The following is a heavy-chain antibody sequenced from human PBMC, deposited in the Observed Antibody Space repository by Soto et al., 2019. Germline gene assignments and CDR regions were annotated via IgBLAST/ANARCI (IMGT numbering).Heavy chain of an antibody. D-gene: IGHD6-13*01. Sequence: QVQLVESGGGLVKPGGSLRLSCAASGFTCSDYYMSWIRQAPGKGLEWVSYISSSSSYTNYADSVKGRFTISRDNAKNSLYLQMNSLRAEDTAVYYCARDTIAAAGTGIDYWGQGTLVTVSS. CDR1: GFTCSDYY. CDR3: ARDTIAAAGTGIDY. V-gene: IGHV3-11*06. J-gene: IGHJ4*02. CDR2: ISSSSSYT.